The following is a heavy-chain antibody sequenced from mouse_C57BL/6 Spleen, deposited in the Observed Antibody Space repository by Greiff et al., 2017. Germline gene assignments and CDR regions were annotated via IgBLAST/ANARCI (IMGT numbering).Heavy chain of an antibody. D-gene: IGHD2-4*01. Sequence: VQLQQSGAELVQPGASVKLSCKASGYTFTEYTIHWVQQRSGQGLEWIGWFYPGGGSIKYNEKFKDKATLTADKSSSTVYMELSRLTSEDSAVDFCARQNYDHWDFAVWGTGTTVTVSS. CDR1: GYTFTEYT. CDR2: FYPGGGSI. CDR3: ARQNYDHWDFAV. J-gene: IGHJ1*03. V-gene: IGHV1-62-2*01.